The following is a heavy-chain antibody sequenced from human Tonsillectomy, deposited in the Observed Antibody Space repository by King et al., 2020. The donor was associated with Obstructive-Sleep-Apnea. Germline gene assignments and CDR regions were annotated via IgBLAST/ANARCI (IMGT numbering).Heavy chain of an antibody. CDR2: IYYSGGT. V-gene: IGHV4-59*08. D-gene: IGHD1-20*01. Sequence: QLQESGPGLVKPSETLSLTCTVSGGSISSYYWSWIRQPPGEGLEWIGYIYYSGGTNYNPSLKSRVTILVNTSKNQFSLKLSSVTAADTAVYYCASSYNWNDEGYFDYWGQGTLVTVSS. CDR1: GGSISSYY. J-gene: IGHJ4*02. CDR3: ASSYNWNDEGYFDY.